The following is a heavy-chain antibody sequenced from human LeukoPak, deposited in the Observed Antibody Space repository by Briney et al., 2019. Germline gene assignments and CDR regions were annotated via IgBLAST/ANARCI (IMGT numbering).Heavy chain of an antibody. CDR1: GGSFSGYY. V-gene: IGHV4-34*01. CDR2: INHSGST. D-gene: IGHD5-12*01. Sequence: SETLSLTCAVYGGSFSGYYWSWIRQPPGKGLEWIGEINHSGSTNYNPSLKSRVTISVDTSKNQFSLKLSSVTAADTAVYYCARGLVATITWPKPHYLDYWGQGTLVTVSS. CDR3: ARGLVATITWPKPHYLDY. J-gene: IGHJ4*02.